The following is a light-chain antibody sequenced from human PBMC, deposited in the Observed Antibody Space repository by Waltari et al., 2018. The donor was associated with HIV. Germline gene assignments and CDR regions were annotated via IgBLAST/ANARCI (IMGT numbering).Light chain of an antibody. J-gene: IGLJ3*02. CDR2: SNN. CDR1: SSNIESNT. CDR3: AAWDDSLNGWV. Sequence: QSVLTQPSSASGTPGQRVAISCSGSSSNIESNTVNWYQQLPGTAPKLLVYSNNQRPSGVPDRISGSKSGTSASLAISGLQSEDEADYYCAAWDDSLNGWVFGG. V-gene: IGLV1-44*01.